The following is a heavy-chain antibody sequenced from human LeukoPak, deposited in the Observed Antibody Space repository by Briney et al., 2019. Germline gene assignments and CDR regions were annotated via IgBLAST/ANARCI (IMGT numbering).Heavy chain of an antibody. V-gene: IGHV3-48*03. D-gene: IGHD6-13*01. Sequence: PGGSLRLSCAASGFSFSAFEMHWVRQTPGKGLEWLSYINSRGTTTVYAGSVKGRFTISRDNAKNSLYLQMNSLRVEDTAVYHCATYSNWVAGDVWGQGTTVSVSS. J-gene: IGHJ6*02. CDR3: ATYSNWVAGDV. CDR1: GFSFSAFE. CDR2: INSRGTTT.